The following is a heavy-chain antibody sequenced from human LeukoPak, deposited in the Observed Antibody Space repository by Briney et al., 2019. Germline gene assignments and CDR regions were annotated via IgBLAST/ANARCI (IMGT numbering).Heavy chain of an antibody. D-gene: IGHD2-2*01. CDR2: ISGTGGST. V-gene: IGHV3-23*01. CDR1: GFTFSSHA. Sequence: GGSLRLSCAASGFTFSSHAMTWVRQTPGKGLEWVSGISGTGGSTYYADSVKGRFTISRDNSKNTLYLQMNSLRAEDTALYYCAKATARYCSSTICYLDYWGQGALVTVSS. J-gene: IGHJ4*02. CDR3: AKATARYCSSTICYLDY.